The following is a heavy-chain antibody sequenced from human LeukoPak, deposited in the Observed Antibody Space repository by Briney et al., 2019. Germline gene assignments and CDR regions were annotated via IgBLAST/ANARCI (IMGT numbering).Heavy chain of an antibody. D-gene: IGHD5-18*01. CDR3: SGYSYGYGIDY. J-gene: IGHJ4*02. V-gene: IGHV3-21*01. CDR2: ISSSSSYI. Sequence: GGSLRLSCAASGFTFSSYSMNWVRQAPGKGLEWVSSISSSSSYIYHADSVKGRFTISRDNAKNSLYLQMNSLIAEDTAVYYCSGYSYGYGIDYWGQGTLVTVSS. CDR1: GFTFSSYS.